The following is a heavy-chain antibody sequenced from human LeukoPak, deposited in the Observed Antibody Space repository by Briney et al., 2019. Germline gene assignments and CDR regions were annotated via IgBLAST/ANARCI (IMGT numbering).Heavy chain of an antibody. D-gene: IGHD2-21*02. Sequence: PGRSLRLSCTASGFTFGDYAMSWVRQAPGKGLEWVGFIRSKAYGGTTESAASVKGRFTISRDDSKNIAYLQMNSLETEDTAVYYCSGGDRFDYWGQGTLVTVSS. V-gene: IGHV3-49*04. CDR2: IRSKAYGGTT. CDR3: SGGDRFDY. J-gene: IGHJ4*02. CDR1: GFTFGDYA.